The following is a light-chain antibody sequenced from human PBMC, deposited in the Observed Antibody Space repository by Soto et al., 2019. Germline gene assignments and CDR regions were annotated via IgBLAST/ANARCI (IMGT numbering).Light chain of an antibody. CDR2: DAS. J-gene: IGKJ1*01. V-gene: IGKV1-5*01. CDR1: QSLSSY. Sequence: DIQMTQSPSTLSASVGDNITITCRASQSLSSYLAWYQQKPGRAPKLLIYDASSLKSGVPSRFSGSGSGTEFTLTISSLQPDDFATYYCQQYNSYSWTFGQGTKVDIK. CDR3: QQYNSYSWT.